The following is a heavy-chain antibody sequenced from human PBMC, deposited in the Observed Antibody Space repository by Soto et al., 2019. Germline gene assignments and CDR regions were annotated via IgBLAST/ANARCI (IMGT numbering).Heavy chain of an antibody. J-gene: IGHJ4*02. Sequence: QVKLQESGPGLVKPSQTLSLICTVSGGSINSGGYYWNWISQHPGKGLEWIGYIFYSGSTSYNPFLRSRSTISADTSENQFSLNLSSVTAADTAVYFCAGGYRQYGYSSSLVCDSWGQGTLVTVSS. D-gene: IGHD6-13*01. CDR1: GGSINSGGYY. CDR3: AGGYRQYGYSSSLVCDS. V-gene: IGHV4-31*03. CDR2: IFYSGST.